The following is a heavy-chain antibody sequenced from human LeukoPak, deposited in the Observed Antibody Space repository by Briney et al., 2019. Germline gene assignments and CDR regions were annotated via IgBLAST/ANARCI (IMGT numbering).Heavy chain of an antibody. D-gene: IGHD6-19*01. V-gene: IGHV3-23*01. CDR1: GFTFSTYA. CDR3: ARGGKIALAGTRSSQYFQH. CDR2: VSESGGST. J-gene: IGHJ1*01. Sequence: GGSLRLSCVASGFTFSTYAMGWVRQVPGKGLEWVSSVSESGGSTYYADSVKGRFTISRDNSKNTLYLQMNSLRPEDTAVYYCARGGKIALAGTRSSQYFQHWGQGTLVTVSS.